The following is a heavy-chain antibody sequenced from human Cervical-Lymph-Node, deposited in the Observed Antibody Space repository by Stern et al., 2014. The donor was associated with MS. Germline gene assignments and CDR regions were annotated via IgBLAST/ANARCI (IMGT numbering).Heavy chain of an antibody. CDR1: GFTFSSYG. CDR2: IWYDGSNT. D-gene: IGHD3-22*01. V-gene: IGHV3-33*01. J-gene: IGHJ4*02. Sequence: VQLVESGGGVVQPGRSLRLSCAASGFTFSSYGMHWVRQAPGKGLEWVAVIWYDGSNTYYADSVKGRFTISRDNSKNTLYLQMNSLRAEDTAVYYCARVGDYYDSSGYQYPDYWGQGTLVTVSS. CDR3: ARVGDYYDSSGYQYPDY.